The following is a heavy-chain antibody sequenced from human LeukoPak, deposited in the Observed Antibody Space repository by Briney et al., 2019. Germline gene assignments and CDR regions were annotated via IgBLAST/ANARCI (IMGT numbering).Heavy chain of an antibody. V-gene: IGHV1-69*13. J-gene: IGHJ3*02. CDR2: IIPIFGTA. CDR1: GGTFSSYA. Sequence: SVKVSCTASGGTFSSYAISWVRQAPGHGLEWMGGIIPIFGTANYAQKFQGRVTITADESTSTAYMELSSLRSEDTAVYYCARDSYGGLDDAFDIWGQGTMVTVSS. CDR3: ARDSYGGLDDAFDI. D-gene: IGHD4-23*01.